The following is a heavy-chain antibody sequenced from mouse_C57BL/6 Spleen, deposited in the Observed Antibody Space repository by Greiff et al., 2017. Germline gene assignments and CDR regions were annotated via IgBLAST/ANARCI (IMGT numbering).Heavy chain of an antibody. Sequence: EVQLQQSGPELVKPGASVKISCKASGYTFTDYYMNWVKQSHGKSLEWIGDINPNNGGTSYNQKFKGKATLTVDKSSSPAYMELRSLTSEDSAVYYCAIEGGYFDYWGQGTTLTVSS. CDR3: AIEGGYFDY. CDR1: GYTFTDYY. CDR2: INPNNGGT. J-gene: IGHJ2*01. V-gene: IGHV1-26*01.